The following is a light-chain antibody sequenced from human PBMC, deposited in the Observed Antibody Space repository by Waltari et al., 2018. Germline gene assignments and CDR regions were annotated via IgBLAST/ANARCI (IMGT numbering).Light chain of an antibody. CDR1: SSAIGSYTF. CDR2: EGS. V-gene: IGLV2-23*01. J-gene: IGLJ2*01. CDR3: CAYAGSSTSVV. Sequence: QSALTQPASVSGSPGQSITISCPGTSSAIGSYTFVSRYQQHPGKAPKFMIYEGSKRPSGVSNRFSGSKSGNTASLTISGLQAEDEANYYCCAYAGSSTSVVFGGGTKLTVL.